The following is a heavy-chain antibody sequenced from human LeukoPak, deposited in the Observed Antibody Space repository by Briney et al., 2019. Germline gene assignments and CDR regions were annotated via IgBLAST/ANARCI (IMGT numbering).Heavy chain of an antibody. V-gene: IGHV4-39*01. CDR3: ATDFSDDFYHNSVDI. Sequence: PSETLSLTCNVSGGSISSGSYYWGWIRQPPGKGLEWIGHIYASGRADYSPSLKSRVTISVDTSNNWFSLKLTSVTAADTAVYFCATDFSDDFYHNSVDIWGQGTMVTVSS. D-gene: IGHD3/OR15-3a*01. J-gene: IGHJ3*02. CDR1: GGSISSGSYY. CDR2: IYASGRA.